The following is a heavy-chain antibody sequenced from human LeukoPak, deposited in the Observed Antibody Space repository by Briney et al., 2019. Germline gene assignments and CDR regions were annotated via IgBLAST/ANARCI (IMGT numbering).Heavy chain of an antibody. V-gene: IGHV4-38-2*01. CDR1: GSSISSGYY. CDR3: ARHSSGGRRPYYYYYMDV. CDR2: IYHSGTT. Sequence: KTSQTLSLTCAVSGSSISSGYYWGWIRPPPGKGLKWIGKIYHSGTTHYNPSLKSRVTISVDTSKNQFSLKLSSVTAADTAVYHCARHSSGGRRPYYYYYMDVWGKGTTVTVSS. D-gene: IGHD3-16*01. J-gene: IGHJ6*03.